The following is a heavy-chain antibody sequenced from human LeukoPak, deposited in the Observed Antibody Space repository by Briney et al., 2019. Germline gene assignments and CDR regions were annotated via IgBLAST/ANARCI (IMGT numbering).Heavy chain of an antibody. CDR3: ARRRTTVTFDYYYYMDV. J-gene: IGHJ6*03. CDR1: GGSISSYY. D-gene: IGHD4-11*01. V-gene: IGHV4-59*08. Sequence: SETLSLTCTVSGGSISSYYWSWIRQPPGKGLEWIGYIYYSGSTNYNPSLKSRVTISVDTSKNQFSLKLSSVTAAVTAVYYCARRRTTVTFDYYYYMDVWGKGTTVTVSS. CDR2: IYYSGST.